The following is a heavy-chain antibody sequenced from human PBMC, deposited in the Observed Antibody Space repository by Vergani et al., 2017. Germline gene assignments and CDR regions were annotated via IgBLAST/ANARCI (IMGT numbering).Heavy chain of an antibody. CDR3: ANVELGY. J-gene: IGHJ4*02. Sequence: EVQLVESGGGLVQPGGSLRLSCAASGFTFSDHYMDWVRQAPGKGLEWVGRTRNKANSYTTEYAASVKGRFTISRDDSKNSLYLQMNSLKTEDTAVYYCANVELGYWGQGTLVTVSS. CDR2: TRNKANSYTT. D-gene: IGHD1-7*01. CDR1: GFTFSDHY. V-gene: IGHV3-72*01.